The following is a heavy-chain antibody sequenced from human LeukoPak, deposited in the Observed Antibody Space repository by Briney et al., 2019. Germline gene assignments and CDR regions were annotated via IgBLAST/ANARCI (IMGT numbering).Heavy chain of an antibody. D-gene: IGHD3-10*01. CDR1: GYTFTSYG. V-gene: IGHV1-18*01. CDR3: ARDSVGFGEPKYDY. J-gene: IGHJ4*02. CDR2: ISAHNGNT. Sequence: ASVKVSCKASGYTFTSYGISWVRQAPGQGLEWMGWISAHNGNTNYAQKLQGRVTMTTDTSTSTAYMELRSLRSDDTAVYYCARDSVGFGEPKYDYWGQGTLVTVSS.